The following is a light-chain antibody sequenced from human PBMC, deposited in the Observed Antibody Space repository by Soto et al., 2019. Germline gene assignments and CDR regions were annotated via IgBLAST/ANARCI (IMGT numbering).Light chain of an antibody. J-gene: IGKJ4*01. V-gene: IGKV3D-15*01. CDR1: QSVDRN. CDR2: GAS. CDR3: QQYDSWPLT. Sequence: EIVMTQSPGTLSVSTEEGATLSCRASQSVDRNLAWYQQKPGQAPMLLIYGASTRPTGIPDRFSGSGSGTEFSLTISSLQSEDFAVYYCQQYDSWPLTFGGGTKVEIK.